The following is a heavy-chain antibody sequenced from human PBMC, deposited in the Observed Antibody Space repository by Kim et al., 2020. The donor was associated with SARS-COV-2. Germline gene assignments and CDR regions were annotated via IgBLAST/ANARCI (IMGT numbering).Heavy chain of an antibody. CDR2: IIPIFGTA. D-gene: IGHD6-19*01. CDR3: ARGDPHSSGWYNQPSYFDY. J-gene: IGHJ4*02. CDR1: GGTFSSYA. V-gene: IGHV1-69*13. Sequence: SVKVSCKASGGTFSSYAISWVRQAPGQGLEWMGGIIPIFGTANYAQKFQGRVTITADESTSTAYMELSSLRSEDTAVYYCARGDPHSSGWYNQPSYFDYWGQGTLVTVSS.